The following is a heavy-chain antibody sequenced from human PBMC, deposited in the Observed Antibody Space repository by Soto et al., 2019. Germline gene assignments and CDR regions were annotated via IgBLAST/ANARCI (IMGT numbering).Heavy chain of an antibody. CDR2: IGASGDTT. J-gene: IGHJ6*02. CDR3: ADPVPAASHYDNYDMDV. Sequence: EVQLLESGGALIPPGGSLSPSVAASGFPLTWYSMAWFRQAPGRGLEWVSLIGASGDTTYYADSLKGRFTFSRDNSKNTLYLQMNSLRADDTALYYCADPVPAASHYDNYDMDVWGQGTTVTVSS. CDR1: GFPLTWYS. V-gene: IGHV3-23*01. D-gene: IGHD2-2*01.